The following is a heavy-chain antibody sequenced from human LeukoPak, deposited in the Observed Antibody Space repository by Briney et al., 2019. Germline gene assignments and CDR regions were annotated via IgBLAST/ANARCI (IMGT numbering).Heavy chain of an antibody. CDR1: GGSISSSSYY. CDR2: IYYSGST. Sequence: SETLSLTCTVSGGSISSSSYYWGWIRQPPGKGLEWIGSIYYSGSTYYNPSLKSRVTISVDTSKNQFSLKLSSVTAADTAVYYCARQLSDYDYVWGSYRPTWWFDYWAQGTLVTVSS. V-gene: IGHV4-39*01. J-gene: IGHJ4*02. D-gene: IGHD3-16*02. CDR3: ARQLSDYDYVWGSYRPTWWFDY.